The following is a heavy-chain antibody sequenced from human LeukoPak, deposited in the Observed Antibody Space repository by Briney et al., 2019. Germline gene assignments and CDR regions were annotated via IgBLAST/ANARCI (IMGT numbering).Heavy chain of an antibody. D-gene: IGHD3-22*01. J-gene: IGHJ4*02. Sequence: ASVKVSCKASGYTFTSYGISWVRQAPGQGLERMGWISAYNGNRNYAQKLQGRVTMTTDTSTSTAYMELRSLRSDDTAVYYCARGASSYYDSSDYFDYWGQGTLVTVSS. CDR3: ARGASSYYDSSDYFDY. CDR1: GYTFTSYG. CDR2: ISAYNGNR. V-gene: IGHV1-18*01.